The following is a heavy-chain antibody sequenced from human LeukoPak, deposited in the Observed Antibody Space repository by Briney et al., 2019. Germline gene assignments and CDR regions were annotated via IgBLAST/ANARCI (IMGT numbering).Heavy chain of an antibody. CDR3: AKPSANSGSYYDAFDI. CDR1: GFTFSSYA. V-gene: IGHV3-23*01. J-gene: IGHJ3*02. CDR2: ISGSGGST. D-gene: IGHD1-26*01. Sequence: GGSLRLSCAASGFTFSSYAMSWVRQAPGKGLEWVSGISGSGGSTYYADPVKGRFTISRDNSKNTLYLQMNSLRAEDTAVYYCAKPSANSGSYYDAFDIWGQGTMVTVSS.